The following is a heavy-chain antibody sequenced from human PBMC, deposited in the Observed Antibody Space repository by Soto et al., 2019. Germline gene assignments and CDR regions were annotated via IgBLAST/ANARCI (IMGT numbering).Heavy chain of an antibody. Sequence: PSETLSLTCTVSGGSISSGGYYWSWIRQHPGKGLEWIGYIYYSGSTYYNPSLKSRVTISVDTSKNQFSLKLSSVTAADTAVYYCAREAVAGYYYYGMDVWGQGTTVTVSS. D-gene: IGHD6-19*01. J-gene: IGHJ6*02. CDR2: IYYSGST. V-gene: IGHV4-31*03. CDR1: GGSISSGGYY. CDR3: AREAVAGYYYYGMDV.